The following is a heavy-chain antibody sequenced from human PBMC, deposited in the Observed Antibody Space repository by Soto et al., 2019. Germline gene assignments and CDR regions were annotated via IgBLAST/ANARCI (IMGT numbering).Heavy chain of an antibody. CDR1: GLPFISYW. J-gene: IGHJ6*02. Sequence: GGSLRLSCASSGLPFISYWMTWVRQAPGKGLEWVANINQDGSEKYYMDSMKGRFTISRDNAKNSLYLQMNSLRAEDTALYYCASGIVGATTYGMDVWGQGATVTVSS. CDR2: INQDGSEK. V-gene: IGHV3-7*03. D-gene: IGHD1-26*01. CDR3: ASGIVGATTYGMDV.